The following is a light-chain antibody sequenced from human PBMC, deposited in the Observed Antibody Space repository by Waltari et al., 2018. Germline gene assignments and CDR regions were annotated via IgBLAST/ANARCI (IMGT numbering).Light chain of an antibody. CDR2: YDS. CDR3: QVWDDVTDSGV. V-gene: IGLV3-21*04. J-gene: IGLJ3*02. CDR1: NIGSKS. Sequence: YVLTQPPSVSVDPGKTARLTCGGDNIGSKSVNWYQQKPGQAPVVVMFYDSDRPSEIPERFSGSNSGNTATLTISWVEAGDEADYHCQVWDDVTDSGVFGGGTKLTVL.